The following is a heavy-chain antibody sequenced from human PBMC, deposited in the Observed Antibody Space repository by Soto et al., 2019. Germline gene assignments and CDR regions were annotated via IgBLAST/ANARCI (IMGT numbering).Heavy chain of an antibody. CDR2: IYYSGST. J-gene: IGHJ6*03. Sequence: PSETLSLTCTVSGGSISSSSYYWGWIRQPPGKGLEWIGSIYYSGSTYYNPSLKSRVTISVDTSKNQFSLKLSSVTAADTAVYYCARRAKQHSYYYYYYMDVWGKGTTVTVAS. CDR1: GGSISSSSYY. CDR3: ARRAKQHSYYYYYYMDV. V-gene: IGHV4-39*01. D-gene: IGHD5-12*01.